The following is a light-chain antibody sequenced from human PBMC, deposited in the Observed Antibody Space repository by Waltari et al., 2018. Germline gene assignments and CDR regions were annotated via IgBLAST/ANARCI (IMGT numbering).Light chain of an antibody. CDR2: GAT. J-gene: IGKJ1*01. CDR3: QQSHTTPWA. V-gene: IGKV1-39*01. Sequence: DIQMTQSPSSLSASVGERVTITCRASQSISNYLNWYQHKPGKAPKLLVYGATSLQSGVPSRFSGSGSWTDFTLTISSLQPEDFATYYCQQSHTTPWAFGQGTRVDTK. CDR1: QSISNY.